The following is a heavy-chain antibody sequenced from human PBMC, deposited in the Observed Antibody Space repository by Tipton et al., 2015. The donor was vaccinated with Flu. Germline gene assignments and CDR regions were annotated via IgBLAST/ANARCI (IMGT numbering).Heavy chain of an antibody. V-gene: IGHV4-39*07. D-gene: IGHD3-22*01. CDR2: TYYSGTT. J-gene: IGHJ3*02. Sequence: TLSLTCTVSGGSISSSDYYWGWVRQPPGKGLEWIATTYYSGTTFYNPSLKSRVSISVDTPKNQFSLKLSSVTAADTAVYYCARDRQITMIGRDAFDIWGQGTMVTVSS. CDR3: ARDRQITMIGRDAFDI. CDR1: GGSISSSDYY.